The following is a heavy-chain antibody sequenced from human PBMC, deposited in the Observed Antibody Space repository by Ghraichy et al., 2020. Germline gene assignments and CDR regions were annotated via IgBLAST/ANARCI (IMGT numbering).Heavy chain of an antibody. J-gene: IGHJ6*02. CDR3: AKDFSYSSSSGYYYYGMDV. CDR2: ISYDGSNK. V-gene: IGHV3-30*18. D-gene: IGHD6-6*01. CDR1: GFTFSSYG. Sequence: GGSLRLSCAASGFTFSSYGMHWVRQAPGKGLEWVAVISYDGSNKYYADSVKGRFTISRDNSKNTLYLQMNSLRAEDTAVYYCAKDFSYSSSSGYYYYGMDVWGQGTTVTVSS.